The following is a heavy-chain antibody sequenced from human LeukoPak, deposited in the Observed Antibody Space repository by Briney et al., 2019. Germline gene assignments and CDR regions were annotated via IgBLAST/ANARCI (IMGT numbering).Heavy chain of an antibody. CDR1: GFTFSSYA. J-gene: IGHJ6*03. D-gene: IGHD3-10*01. V-gene: IGHV3-23*01. CDR3: ASRGAPPYYYYMDV. CDR2: ISGSGGST. Sequence: GGSLRLSCAASGFTFSSYAMSWVRQAPGKGLEWVSAISGSGGSTYYADSVKGRFTISRDNSKNTLYLQMNSLRAEDTAVYYCASRGAPPYYYYMDVWGKGTTVTVSS.